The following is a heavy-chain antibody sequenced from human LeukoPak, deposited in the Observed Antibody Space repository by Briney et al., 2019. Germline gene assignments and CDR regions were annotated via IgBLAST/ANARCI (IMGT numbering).Heavy chain of an antibody. CDR2: ISSSSSYI. D-gene: IGHD1-26*01. Sequence: GGSLRLSCAASGFTFSSYSMNWVRQAPGKGLEWVSSISSSSSYIYYADSVKGRFTISRDNAKNSLYLQMNSLRAEDTAVYYCARVGRRRGGSYPTGGLYAFDIWGQGTMVTVSS. V-gene: IGHV3-21*01. CDR1: GFTFSSYS. J-gene: IGHJ3*02. CDR3: ARVGRRRGGSYPTGGLYAFDI.